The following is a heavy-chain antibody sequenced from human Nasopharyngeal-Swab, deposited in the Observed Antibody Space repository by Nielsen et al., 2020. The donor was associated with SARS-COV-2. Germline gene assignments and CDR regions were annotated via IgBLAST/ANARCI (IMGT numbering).Heavy chain of an antibody. Sequence: GGSLRLSCAGSGFTFSNHNMNWLRQAPGKGLEWVSSISSGGDYIYYADSVKGRFTISRDNAKNALLLEMNSLRGEDTALYYCAAANFYYYYGLDVWGQGTTVTVSS. CDR1: GFTFSNHN. D-gene: IGHD2-15*01. V-gene: IGHV3-21*01. CDR3: AAANFYYYYGLDV. J-gene: IGHJ6*02. CDR2: ISSGGDYI.